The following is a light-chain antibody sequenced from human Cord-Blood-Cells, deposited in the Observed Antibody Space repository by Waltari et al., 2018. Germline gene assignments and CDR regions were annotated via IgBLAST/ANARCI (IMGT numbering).Light chain of an antibody. V-gene: IGLV2-14*01. J-gene: IGLJ2*01. Sequence: QSALTQPASVSGSPGQSITISCTGTNSDVGGYNYVSWYQQHPGKAPKVMIYDVSKRPSGVSNRFSGSKSGNTASLTISGLQAEDEADYYCSSYTSSSSVVFGGGTKLTVL. CDR1: NSDVGGYNY. CDR3: SSYTSSSSVV. CDR2: DVS.